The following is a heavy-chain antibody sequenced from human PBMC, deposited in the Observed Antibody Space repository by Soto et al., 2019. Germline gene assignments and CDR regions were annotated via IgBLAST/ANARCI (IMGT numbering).Heavy chain of an antibody. D-gene: IGHD2-15*01. J-gene: IGHJ4*02. CDR2: TIPIFGTA. CDR3: ARDGQYCSGGSCYYY. V-gene: IGHV1-69*13. CDR1: GGTFSSYA. Sequence: GASVKVSCKASGGTFSSYAISWVRQAPGQGLEWMGGTIPIFGTANYAQKFQGRVTITADESTSTAYMELSSLRSEDTAVYYCARDGQYCSGGSCYYYWGQGTLVTVSS.